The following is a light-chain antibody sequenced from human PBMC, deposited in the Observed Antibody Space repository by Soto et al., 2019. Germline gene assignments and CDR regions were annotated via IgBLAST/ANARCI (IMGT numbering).Light chain of an antibody. CDR3: QQYNTYSSLT. Sequence: DIQMTQSPSTLSAYVGDRVTITCRASQTISSWLAWYQQKPGKAPKVLIYDASNLESGVPSRFSGSGSGTEFTLTISSLQPDDFATYYCQQYNTYSSLTFGGGTKVDI. CDR2: DAS. V-gene: IGKV1-5*01. J-gene: IGKJ4*01. CDR1: QTISSW.